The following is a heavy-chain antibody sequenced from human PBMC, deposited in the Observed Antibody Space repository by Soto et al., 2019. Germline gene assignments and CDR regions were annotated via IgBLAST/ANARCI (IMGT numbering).Heavy chain of an antibody. CDR1: GFTFSSYG. CDR2: IWYDGSNK. D-gene: IGHD4-17*01. V-gene: IGHV3-33*01. J-gene: IGHJ4*02. Sequence: QVQLVESGGGVVQPGRSLRLSCAASGFTFSSYGMHWVRQAPGKGLEWVAVIWYDGSNKYYADSVKGRFTISRDNSKNTLYLQMNSVRAEDTAVYYCARSNDYGDYPEYWGQGTLVTVSS. CDR3: ARSNDYGDYPEY.